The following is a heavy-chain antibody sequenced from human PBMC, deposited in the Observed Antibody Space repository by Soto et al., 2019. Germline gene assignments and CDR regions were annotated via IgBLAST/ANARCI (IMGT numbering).Heavy chain of an antibody. Sequence: QVQLVQSGAEVKKPGASVKVSCKASGYTFTGYYMHWVRQAPGQGLEWMGWINPNSGGTNYAQKFQGRVTMTRDTSISTAYMELSRLRSDDTAVYYCARGLTIFGVSPGLDPWGQGTLVTVSS. V-gene: IGHV1-2*02. J-gene: IGHJ5*02. D-gene: IGHD3-3*01. CDR1: GYTFTGYY. CDR2: INPNSGGT. CDR3: ARGLTIFGVSPGLDP.